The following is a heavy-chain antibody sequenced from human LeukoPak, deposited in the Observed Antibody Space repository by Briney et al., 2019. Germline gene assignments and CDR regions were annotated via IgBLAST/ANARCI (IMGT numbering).Heavy chain of an antibody. CDR3: GSSGYYYRDAFDF. D-gene: IGHD3-22*01. CDR2: IYYSGST. V-gene: IGHV4-59*01. CDR1: GGSISSYY. J-gene: IGHJ3*01. Sequence: SETLSLTCTVSGGSISSYYWSWIRQPPGKGLEWIGYIYYSGSTNYNPSLKSRVTISVDTSKNQFSLKLSSVTAADTAVYYCGSSGYYYRDAFDFGCQGTRATVTS.